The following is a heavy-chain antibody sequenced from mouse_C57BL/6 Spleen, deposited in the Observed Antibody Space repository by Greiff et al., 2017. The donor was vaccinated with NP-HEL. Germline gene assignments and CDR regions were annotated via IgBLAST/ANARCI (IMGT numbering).Heavy chain of an antibody. Sequence: QVHVKQSGAELARPGASVKMSCKASGYTFTSYTMHWVKQRPGQGLEWIGYINPSSGYTKYNQKFKDKATLTADKSSSTAYMQLSSLTSEDSAVYYCARDYDYLFAYWGQGTLVTVSA. CDR2: INPSSGYT. D-gene: IGHD2-4*01. CDR3: ARDYDYLFAY. V-gene: IGHV1-4*01. CDR1: GYTFTSYT. J-gene: IGHJ3*01.